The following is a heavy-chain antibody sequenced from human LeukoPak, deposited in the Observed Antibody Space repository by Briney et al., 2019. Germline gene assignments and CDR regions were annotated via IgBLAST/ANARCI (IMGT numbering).Heavy chain of an antibody. CDR1: GFTFSSYD. V-gene: IGHV3-13*01. Sequence: GGSLRLSCAASGFTFSSYDMHWVRQATGKGLEWVSAIGTAGDTYYPGSVKGRFTISRENAKNSLYLQMNSLRAGDTAVYYCASGVLDYYDSSGYSYYFDYWGQGTLVTVSS. CDR2: IGTAGDT. D-gene: IGHD3-22*01. J-gene: IGHJ4*02. CDR3: ASGVLDYYDSSGYSYYFDY.